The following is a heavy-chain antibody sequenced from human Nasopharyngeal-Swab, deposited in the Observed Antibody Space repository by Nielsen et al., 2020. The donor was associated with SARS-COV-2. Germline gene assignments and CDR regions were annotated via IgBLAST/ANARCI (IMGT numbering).Heavy chain of an antibody. D-gene: IGHD3-10*01. CDR2: ISASGGST. J-gene: IGHJ3*02. Sequence: GSLQISCIASGFTFNIYAMAWVRRTPGRGLQWVSGISASGGSTYYTDSVKGRFAVSRDNSRNTLYLQMHSLRVEDTALYYCAKDDVVRGDAFDIWGQGTMVTVSS. CDR1: GFTFNIYA. V-gene: IGHV3-23*01. CDR3: AKDDVVRGDAFDI.